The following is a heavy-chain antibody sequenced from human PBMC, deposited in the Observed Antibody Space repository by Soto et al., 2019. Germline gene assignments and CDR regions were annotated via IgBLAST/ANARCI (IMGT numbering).Heavy chain of an antibody. CDR3: ARDSSRWDFDY. J-gene: IGHJ4*02. Sequence: GSLRLSCAASGFTFSNYAMHWVRQAPGKGLEWVAVIWYDGSDENYADSVKGRFAISRDNSRNTLHLQMNSLRAEDTAVYYCARDSSRWDFDYWGQGTLVTVSS. V-gene: IGHV3-33*01. CDR1: GFTFSNYA. CDR2: IWYDGSDE. D-gene: IGHD6-19*01.